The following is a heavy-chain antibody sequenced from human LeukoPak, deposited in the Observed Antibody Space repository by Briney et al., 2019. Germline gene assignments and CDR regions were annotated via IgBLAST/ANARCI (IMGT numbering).Heavy chain of an antibody. J-gene: IGHJ4*02. CDR3: AKDRGYYVDTGTVNF. V-gene: IGHV3-23*01. D-gene: IGHD2-15*01. CDR2: VGGGGQRT. Sequence: GGSLRLSCAASGLSFGAHAMHWVRQAPGMGLEWVSGVGGGGQRTHYADSVKGRFTISRDNSKNTLYLQMNSLRAEDTAVYYCAKDRGYYVDTGTVNFWGQGTLVTVSS. CDR1: GLSFGAHA.